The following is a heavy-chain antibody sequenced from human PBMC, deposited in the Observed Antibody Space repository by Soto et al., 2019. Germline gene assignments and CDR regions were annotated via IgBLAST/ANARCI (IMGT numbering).Heavy chain of an antibody. Sequence: QVQLEQSGAEVKKPGASVKVSCKASGNSLPRYGITWVRQVPGQGPEWMGWISGYNGNTNYGQKVQGGVIMTTDTSTNTAYMELRSLTPADTAVYYCATSGEDWYFELWGRGTLVTVSS. V-gene: IGHV1-18*01. CDR1: GNSLPRYG. D-gene: IGHD1-26*01. CDR2: ISGYNGNT. CDR3: ATSGEDWYFEL. J-gene: IGHJ2*01.